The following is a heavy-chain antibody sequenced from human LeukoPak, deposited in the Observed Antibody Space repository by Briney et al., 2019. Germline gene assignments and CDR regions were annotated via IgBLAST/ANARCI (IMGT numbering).Heavy chain of an antibody. Sequence: SETLSLTCTVSGGSISSYYWSWIRQPPGKGLEWIGFIFYSGSTNYNPSLKSRVTISLNTSKTQFSLKLSSVTAADTAVYYCARGTFWSGYYHDYWGQGTLVTVSS. V-gene: IGHV4-59*01. CDR3: ARGTFWSGYYHDY. D-gene: IGHD3-3*01. CDR1: GGSISSYY. J-gene: IGHJ4*02. CDR2: IFYSGST.